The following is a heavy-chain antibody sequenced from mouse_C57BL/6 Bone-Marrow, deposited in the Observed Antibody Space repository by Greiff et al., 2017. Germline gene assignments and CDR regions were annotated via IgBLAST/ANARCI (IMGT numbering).Heavy chain of an antibody. J-gene: IGHJ2*01. Sequence: DVQLQESGTVLARPGASVKMSCKTSGYTFTSYWMHWVKQRPGQGLEWIGAIYPGNSDTSYNQKFKGKAKLTAVTSASTAYMELSSLTNEDSAVYYCTHFDYWGQGTTLTVSS. CDR1: GYTFTSYW. CDR3: THFDY. CDR2: IYPGNSDT. V-gene: IGHV1-5*01.